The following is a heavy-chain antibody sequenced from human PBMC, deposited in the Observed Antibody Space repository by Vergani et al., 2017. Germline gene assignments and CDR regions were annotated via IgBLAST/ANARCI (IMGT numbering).Heavy chain of an antibody. CDR1: GGSFTSYH. CDR2: IDHTGRP. J-gene: IGHJ6*03. CDR3: ARVNTETNGHLYYYYYMGV. Sequence: QVQLQQWGGGLLKPSETLSLTCAVNGGSFTSYHWTWIRQSPGEGREWVGDIDHTGRPDYNPSLKIRLTMSVDKSRNQFSLTLNSVTATDTAIYFCARVNTETNGHLYYYYYMGVWGQGTAVTVS. V-gene: IGHV4-34*01. D-gene: IGHD4-11*01.